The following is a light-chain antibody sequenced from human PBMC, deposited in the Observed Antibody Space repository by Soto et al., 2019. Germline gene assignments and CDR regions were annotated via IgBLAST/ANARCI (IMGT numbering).Light chain of an antibody. CDR1: QSISSY. V-gene: IGKV1-39*01. Sequence: DIQMTQSPSSLSASVGDRVTITCRASQSISSYLNWYQQKPGKAPKLLIYAASSLQGGVPSRFSGSGSGTDFHLTISSLQPEDFATYYCQQSYSTPLFTCGPGTKVDIK. CDR3: QQSYSTPLFT. J-gene: IGKJ3*01. CDR2: AAS.